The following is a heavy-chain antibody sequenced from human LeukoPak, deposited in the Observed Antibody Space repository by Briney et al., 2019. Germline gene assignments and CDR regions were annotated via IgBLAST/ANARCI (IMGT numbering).Heavy chain of an antibody. CDR1: GFTFSSFW. CDR2: IKQDGSEM. V-gene: IGHV3-7*01. D-gene: IGHD3-10*01. CDR3: ARDRSRCVY. Sequence: PGGSLRLSCAASGFTFSSFWMTWVRQAPGKGLEWVANIKQDGSEMYYVDSVKGRFTISRDNAKNSLYLQMNSLRAEDTAVYYCARDRSRCVYWGKGTLVTVSS. J-gene: IGHJ4*02.